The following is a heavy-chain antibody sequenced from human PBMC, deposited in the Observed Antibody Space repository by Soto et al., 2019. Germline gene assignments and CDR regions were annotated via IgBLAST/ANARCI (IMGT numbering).Heavy chain of an antibody. CDR3: ATLNDNQLREPQITGGDYGWYFDL. V-gene: IGHV1-24*01. J-gene: IGHJ2*01. CDR2: FDPEDGET. Sequence: GASVKVSCKVFGYTLPELSMHWVGQAPGKGVEWVGGFDPEDGETIYAQKFQGRVTMTEDTSTDTAYMELSSLRSEDTAVYYCATLNDNQLREPQITGGDYGWYFDLWGRGALVTVSS. D-gene: IGHD4-17*01. CDR1: GYTLPELS.